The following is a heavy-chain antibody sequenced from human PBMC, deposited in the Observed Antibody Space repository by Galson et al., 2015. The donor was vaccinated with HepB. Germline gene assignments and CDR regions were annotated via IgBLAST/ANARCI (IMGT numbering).Heavy chain of an antibody. V-gene: IGHV1-8*01. D-gene: IGHD3-16*02. Sequence: SVKVSCKASGYTFTSYDINWVRQATGQGLEWMGWMNPNSGNTGYAQKFQGRVTMTRNTSISTAYMELSSLRSEDTAVYYCARGELRSERGSWYDYIWGSYRFFDYWGQGTLVTVSS. CDR1: GYTFTSYD. CDR2: MNPNSGNT. CDR3: ARGELRSERGSWYDYIWGSYRFFDY. J-gene: IGHJ4*02.